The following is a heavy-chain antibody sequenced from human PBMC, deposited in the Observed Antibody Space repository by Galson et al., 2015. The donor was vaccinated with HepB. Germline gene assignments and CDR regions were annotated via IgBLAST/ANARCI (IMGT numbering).Heavy chain of an antibody. D-gene: IGHD6-13*01. CDR1: GFTFDDYA. Sequence: SLRLSCAASGFTFDDYAMHWVRQAPGKGLEWVSLISWDGGSTYYADSVKGRFTISRDNSKNSLYLQMNSLRAEDTALYYCVNSGAAYGSSWYLFGGEYFQHWGQGTLVTVSS. J-gene: IGHJ1*01. V-gene: IGHV3-43D*03. CDR2: ISWDGGST. CDR3: VNSGAAYGSSWYLFGGEYFQH.